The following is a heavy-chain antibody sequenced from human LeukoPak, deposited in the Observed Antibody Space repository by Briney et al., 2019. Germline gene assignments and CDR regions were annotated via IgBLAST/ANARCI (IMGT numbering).Heavy chain of an antibody. CDR1: GFIFSGYA. V-gene: IGHV3-30-3*01. CDR2: ISYDGSNK. CDR3: ARGSAGY. J-gene: IGHJ4*02. Sequence: GGSLRLSCAASGFIFSGYAMHWVRQAPGKGLEWVAVISYDGSNKYYADSVKGRFTISRDNSKNTLYLQMNSLRAEDTAVYYCARGSAGYWGQGTLVTVSS.